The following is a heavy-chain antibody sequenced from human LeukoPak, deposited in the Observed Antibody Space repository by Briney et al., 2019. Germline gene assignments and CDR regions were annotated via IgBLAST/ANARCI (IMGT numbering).Heavy chain of an antibody. J-gene: IGHJ4*02. V-gene: IGHV4-39*07. CDR3: ARFYYYDSSGYYYSDW. CDR2: IYYSGST. Sequence: SETLSLTCTVSGGSISSSNYYWGWIRQPPGKGLECIGSIYYSGSTYYNPSLKSRVTISVDTSKNQYSLKLSSVTAADTAVYYCARFYYYDSSGYYYSDWWGQGTLVTVSS. CDR1: GGSISSSNYY. D-gene: IGHD3-22*01.